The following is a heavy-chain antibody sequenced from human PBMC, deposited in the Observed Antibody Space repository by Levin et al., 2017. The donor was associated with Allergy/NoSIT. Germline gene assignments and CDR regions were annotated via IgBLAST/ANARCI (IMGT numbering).Heavy chain of an antibody. J-gene: IGHJ4*02. CDR2: ISSSSSYI. D-gene: IGHD1-26*01. V-gene: IGHV3-21*01. Sequence: GGSLRLSCAASGFTFSSYSMNWVRQAPGKGLEWVSSISSSSSYIYYADSVKGRFTISRDNAKNSLYLQMNSLRAEDTAVYYCARGRGIVGATVDYWGQGTLVTVSS. CDR1: GFTFSSYS. CDR3: ARGRGIVGATVDY.